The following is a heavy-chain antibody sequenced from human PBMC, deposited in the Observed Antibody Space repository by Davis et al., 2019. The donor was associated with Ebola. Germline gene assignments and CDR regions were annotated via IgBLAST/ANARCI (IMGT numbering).Heavy chain of an antibody. CDR2: ISGSGGST. J-gene: IGHJ4*02. Sequence: GGSLRLSCAASGFTFSDYYMSWIRQAPGKGLEWVSAISGSGGSTYYADSVKGRFTISRDNSKNTLYLQMNSLRAEDTAVYYCAKDRSSGWYGAVFDYWGQGTLVTVSS. D-gene: IGHD6-19*01. V-gene: IGHV3-23*01. CDR1: GFTFSDYY. CDR3: AKDRSSGWYGAVFDY.